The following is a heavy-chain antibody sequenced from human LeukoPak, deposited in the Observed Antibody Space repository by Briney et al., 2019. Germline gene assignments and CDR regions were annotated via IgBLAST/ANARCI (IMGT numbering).Heavy chain of an antibody. Sequence: GGSLRLSCAASGFTFSRYSMNWVRQAPGKGLEWVSYISSSSSTIYYADSVKGRFTISRDNAKNSLYLQMNSLRAEDTAVYYCARDRTGSYFGAFDIWGQGTMVTVSS. CDR1: GFTFSRYS. CDR3: ARDRTGSYFGAFDI. CDR2: ISSSSSTI. V-gene: IGHV3-48*04. J-gene: IGHJ3*02. D-gene: IGHD1-26*01.